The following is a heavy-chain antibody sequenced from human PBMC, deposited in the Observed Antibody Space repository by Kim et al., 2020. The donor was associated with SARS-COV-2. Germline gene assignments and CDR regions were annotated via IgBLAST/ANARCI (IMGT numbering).Heavy chain of an antibody. CDR3: AKDDSSQWLGIYYFDY. Sequence: GGSLRLSCAASGFTFSSYAMSWVRQAPGKGLEWVSAISGSGGSTYYADSVKGRFTISRDNSKNTLYLQMNSLRAEDTAVYYCAKDDSSQWLGIYYFDYWGQGTLVTVSS. D-gene: IGHD6-19*01. CDR2: ISGSGGST. J-gene: IGHJ4*02. CDR1: GFTFSSYA. V-gene: IGHV3-23*01.